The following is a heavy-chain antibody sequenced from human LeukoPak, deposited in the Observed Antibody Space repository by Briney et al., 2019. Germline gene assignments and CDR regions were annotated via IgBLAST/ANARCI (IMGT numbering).Heavy chain of an antibody. V-gene: IGHV3-48*04. CDR2: ISSGSYTI. Sequence: GGSLRLSCAASGFTFSAYSMNWVRQAPGKGLEWVSYISSGSYTIYYADSVKGRFTISRDNAKNTLYLQMNSLRAEDTAVYYCARELGVYGAFDIWGQGTMVTVSS. CDR1: GFTFSAYS. CDR3: ARELGVYGAFDI. J-gene: IGHJ3*02. D-gene: IGHD1-14*01.